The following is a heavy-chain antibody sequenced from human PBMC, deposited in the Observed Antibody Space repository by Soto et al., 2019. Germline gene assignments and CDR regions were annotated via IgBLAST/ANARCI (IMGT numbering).Heavy chain of an antibody. CDR1: GGSISSGDYY. V-gene: IGHV4-30-4*01. D-gene: IGHD6-13*01. CDR2: IYYSGST. J-gene: IGHJ6*02. Sequence: QVQLQESGPGLVKPSQTLSLTCTVSGGSISSGDYYWSWIRQPPGKGLEWIGYIYYSGSTYYNPSLRSRVIISIGTSKNQFSLKLGSVTAADTAVYYCARVIAAAGAGDYYFGMDVWGQGTTVTVSS. CDR3: ARVIAAAGAGDYYFGMDV.